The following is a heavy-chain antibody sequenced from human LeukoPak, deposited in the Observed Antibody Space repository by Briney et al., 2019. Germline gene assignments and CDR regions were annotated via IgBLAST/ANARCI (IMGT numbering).Heavy chain of an antibody. CDR3: TRRAPTSYGHYLDS. D-gene: IGHD3-10*01. V-gene: IGHV4-4*09. CDR1: GDSISSYY. J-gene: IGHJ4*02. CDR2: IHTNGRT. Sequence: SETLSLTCTVSGDSISSYYWSWVRQTPGKGLEWIGYIHTNGRTNYSPSLKSRVTMSVDSSKNQLSLMLSSVTAADTAVYYCTRRAPTSYGHYLDSWGQGTLATVSS.